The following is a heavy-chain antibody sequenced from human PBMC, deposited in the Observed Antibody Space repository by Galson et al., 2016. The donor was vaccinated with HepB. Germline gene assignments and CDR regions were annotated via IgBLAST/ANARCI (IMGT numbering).Heavy chain of an antibody. CDR2: ISGSGGST. V-gene: IGHV3-23*01. CDR3: AKHREYYYGSGNFNWFDP. Sequence: SLRLSCAASGFTFSSYAMSWVRQAPGKGLEWVSAISGSGGSTYYADSVKGRFTISRDDSKNTLYLQMNSLRAEDTAIYYCAKHREYYYGSGNFNWFDPWGQGTLVTVSS. D-gene: IGHD3-10*01. J-gene: IGHJ5*02. CDR1: GFTFSSYA.